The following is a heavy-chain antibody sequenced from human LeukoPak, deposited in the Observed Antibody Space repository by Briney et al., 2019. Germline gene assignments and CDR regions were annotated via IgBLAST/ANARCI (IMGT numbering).Heavy chain of an antibody. J-gene: IGHJ4*02. D-gene: IGHD1-1*01. CDR3: ARVGATGTTSPFDY. CDR1: GYTFTGYY. V-gene: IGHV1-2*02. CDR2: INPNSGGT. Sequence: ASVKVSCKASGYTFTGYYIHWVRRAPGQGLEWMGWINPNSGGTNYAQKFQGRVTMTRDTSISTAYMELSRLRSDDTAVYYCARVGATGTTSPFDYWGQGTLVTVSS.